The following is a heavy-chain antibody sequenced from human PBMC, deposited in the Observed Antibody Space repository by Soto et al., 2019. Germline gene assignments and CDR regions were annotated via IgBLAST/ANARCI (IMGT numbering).Heavy chain of an antibody. D-gene: IGHD4-4*01. CDR3: ARDPPDFHSAFDY. CDR1: GDSINSGDFF. V-gene: IGHV4-30-4*01. J-gene: IGHJ4*02. Sequence: SGTLSLTCAVSGDSINSGDFFWSWIRQPPGRGLERIGSIYHTGSTYYTPSLKSRITINPDTSKNQFSLQLNSVTPEDTAVYYCARDPPDFHSAFDYWGQGTLVTVSS. CDR2: IYHTGST.